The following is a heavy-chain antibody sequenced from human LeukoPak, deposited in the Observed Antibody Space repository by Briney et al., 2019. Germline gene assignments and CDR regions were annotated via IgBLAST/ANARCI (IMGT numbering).Heavy chain of an antibody. CDR1: GYSDTNYW. CDR2: IYLGDSDT. CDR3: ARSGTAYVGAFDV. D-gene: IGHD3-16*01. V-gene: IGHV5-51*01. J-gene: IGHJ3*01. Sequence: GESPKISCKASGYSDTNYWIAWVRQMPGKGLEYMGIIYLGDSDTRYSPSFQGQVTISADKSISTAYLQWSSLEASDTAIYYCARSGTAYVGAFDVWGQGTKVTVSS.